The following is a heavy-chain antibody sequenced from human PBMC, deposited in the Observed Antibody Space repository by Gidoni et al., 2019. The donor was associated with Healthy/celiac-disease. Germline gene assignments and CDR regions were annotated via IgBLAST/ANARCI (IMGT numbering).Heavy chain of an antibody. D-gene: IGHD1-26*01. V-gene: IGHV3-9*01. CDR2: ISWNSGSI. CDR3: AIDVEYSGSYLSYFDY. Sequence: EVQLVESGGGLVQPGRSLRLSCAASGFTFDDYAMHWVRQAPGKGLEWVSGISWNSGSIGYADSVKGRFTISRDNAKNFLYLQMNSLRAEDTALYYCAIDVEYSGSYLSYFDYWGQGTLVTVSS. CDR1: GFTFDDYA. J-gene: IGHJ4*02.